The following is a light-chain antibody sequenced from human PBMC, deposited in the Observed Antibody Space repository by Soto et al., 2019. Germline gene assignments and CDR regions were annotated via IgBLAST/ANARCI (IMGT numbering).Light chain of an antibody. CDR1: QDVGKW. CDR2: GAS. J-gene: IGKJ5*01. CDR3: QQANSFPIT. Sequence: DIQMTQYPSSVSASVGDRVTITCRASQDVGKWLAWYQQKPGKAPTLLIHGASSLQSGVPSRYSGSGSGTDFTLTISSLQAEDFATYYCQQANSFPITFGQGTLLDIK. V-gene: IGKV1-12*01.